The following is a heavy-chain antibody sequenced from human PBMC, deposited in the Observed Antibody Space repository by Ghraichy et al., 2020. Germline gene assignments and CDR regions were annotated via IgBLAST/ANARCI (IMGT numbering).Heavy chain of an antibody. V-gene: IGHV4-30-2*01. CDR3: ARASGYRGRFDP. Sequence: SETLSLTCAVSGGSISSGGYSWSWIRQPPGKGLEWIGYIYHSGSTYYNPSLKSRVTISVDRSKNQFSLKLSSVTAADTAVYYCARASGYRGRFDPWGQGTLVTVSS. J-gene: IGHJ5*02. D-gene: IGHD3-10*01. CDR1: GGSISSGGYS. CDR2: IYHSGST.